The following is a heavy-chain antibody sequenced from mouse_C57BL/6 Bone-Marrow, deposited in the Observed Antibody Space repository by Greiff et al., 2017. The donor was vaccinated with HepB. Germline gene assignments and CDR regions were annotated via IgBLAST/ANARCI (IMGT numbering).Heavy chain of an antibody. J-gene: IGHJ2*01. Sequence: EVQLVESGGGLVQPGGSMKLSCVASGFTFSNYWMNWVRQAPEKGLEWVAQIRLKSDNYATHYAESVKGRFTISRDDSKSSVYLQMNNLRAEDTGIYYCTGSPLFDYWGQGTTLTVSS. V-gene: IGHV6-3*01. CDR2: IRLKSDNYAT. CDR1: GFTFSNYW. CDR3: TGSPLFDY.